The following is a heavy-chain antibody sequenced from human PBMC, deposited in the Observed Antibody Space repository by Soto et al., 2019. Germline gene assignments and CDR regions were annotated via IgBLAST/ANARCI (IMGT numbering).Heavy chain of an antibody. CDR2: INPNSGGT. J-gene: IGHJ4*02. D-gene: IGHD1-1*01. Sequence: ASVKVSCKASGYTFTGYYMHWVRQAPGQGLEWMGWINPNSGGTNYAQKFQGWVTMTRDTSISPAYMELSRLRSDDTAVYYCAREPTGTYGAYFDYWGQGTLVTVSS. V-gene: IGHV1-2*04. CDR3: AREPTGTYGAYFDY. CDR1: GYTFTGYY.